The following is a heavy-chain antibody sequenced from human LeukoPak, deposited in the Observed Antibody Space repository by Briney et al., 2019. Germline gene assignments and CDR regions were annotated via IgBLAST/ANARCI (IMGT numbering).Heavy chain of an antibody. Sequence: GGSLRLSCAASGFIFSSYSMNWVRQAPGKGLEWVSGISGSSNYIYYAGSVKGRFTISRDTAKNSLYLQMNSLRAEDTAVYYCARDNDGYYSGWFDSWGQGTLVTVSS. CDR2: ISGSSNYI. J-gene: IGHJ5*01. V-gene: IGHV3-21*01. D-gene: IGHD3-3*01. CDR3: ARDNDGYYSGWFDS. CDR1: GFIFSSYS.